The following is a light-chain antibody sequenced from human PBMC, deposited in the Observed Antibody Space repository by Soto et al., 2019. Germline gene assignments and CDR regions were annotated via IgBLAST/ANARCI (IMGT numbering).Light chain of an antibody. CDR2: ARS. J-gene: IGKJ1*01. CDR1: QSVTSY. CDR3: QQYTTQHT. Sequence: EIVLTQSPGPLSLSPWERATLSGRASQSVTSYLAWYQQKPGQAPRLLIYARSTRATGIPDRFSGGGSGTDFTLTISRLEPDDFAAYYCQQYTTQHTFGQGTMLEI. V-gene: IGKV3-20*01.